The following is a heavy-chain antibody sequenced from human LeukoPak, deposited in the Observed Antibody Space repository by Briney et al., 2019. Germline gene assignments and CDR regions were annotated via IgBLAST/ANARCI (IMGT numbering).Heavy chain of an antibody. V-gene: IGHV3-21*04. CDR3: AKDGRGSGWYSGNWFDP. Sequence: GGSLRLSCAASGFTFSSYSMNWVRQAPGKGLEWVSSISSSSSYIYYADSVKGRFTISRDNVKNSLYLQMNSLRPEDTALYYCAKDGRGSGWYSGNWFDPWGQGTLVIVSS. D-gene: IGHD6-19*01. CDR2: ISSSSSYI. CDR1: GFTFSSYS. J-gene: IGHJ5*02.